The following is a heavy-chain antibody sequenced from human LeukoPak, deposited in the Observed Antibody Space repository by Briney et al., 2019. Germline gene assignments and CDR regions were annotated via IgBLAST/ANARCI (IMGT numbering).Heavy chain of an antibody. CDR3: ARERPITMVRGVISGWFDP. CDR2: INHSGST. Sequence: SETLSLTCAVYGGSFSGYYWSWIRQPPGKGLEWIGEINHSGSTNYNPSLKSRVTISVDTSKNQFSLKLSSVTAADTAVYYCARERPITMVRGVISGWFDPWGQGTLVTVSS. CDR1: GGSFSGYY. J-gene: IGHJ5*02. D-gene: IGHD3-10*01. V-gene: IGHV4-34*01.